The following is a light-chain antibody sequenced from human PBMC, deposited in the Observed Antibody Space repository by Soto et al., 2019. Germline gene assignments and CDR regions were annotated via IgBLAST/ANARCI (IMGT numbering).Light chain of an antibody. Sequence: QSALTQPASVSGSPGQSITISCTGTSNDVGGYHYVSWYQQYPGKAPKLMIYEVSNRPSGVSNRFSGSKSGKTASLTISGLQAEDEAEYYCSSYTSNSTRVFGTGTKVTVL. CDR3: SSYTSNSTRV. CDR1: SNDVGGYHY. V-gene: IGLV2-14*01. J-gene: IGLJ1*01. CDR2: EVS.